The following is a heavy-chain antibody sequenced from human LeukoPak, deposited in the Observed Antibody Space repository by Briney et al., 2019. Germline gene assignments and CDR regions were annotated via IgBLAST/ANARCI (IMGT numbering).Heavy chain of an antibody. J-gene: IGHJ4*02. CDR1: GYTFTSYD. D-gene: IGHD1-26*01. V-gene: IGHV1-8*01. CDR3: ARMEVGATTQIDY. Sequence: ASVKVSFKASGYTFTSYDINWVRQATGQGLEWMRWMNPNSGNTGYAQKFQGRVTMTRNTSISTAYMELSSLRSEDTAVYYCARMEVGATTQIDYWGQGTLVTVSS. CDR2: MNPNSGNT.